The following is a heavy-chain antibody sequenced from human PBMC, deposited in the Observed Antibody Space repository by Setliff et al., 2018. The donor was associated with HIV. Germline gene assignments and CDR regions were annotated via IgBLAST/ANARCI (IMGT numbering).Heavy chain of an antibody. CDR3: ARGGDWDYNYYMDV. CDR2: TYYRSKWSN. V-gene: IGHV6-1*01. CDR1: GDSVSSNTAA. J-gene: IGHJ6*03. Sequence: SQTLSLTCAISGDSVSSNTAAWNWIRQSPSRGLEWLGRTYYRSKWSNDYAVSVKSRITINPDTSKNQYSLQLNSVTPEDTAVYFCARGGDWDYNYYMDVWDQGTTVTVSS. D-gene: IGHD3-16*01.